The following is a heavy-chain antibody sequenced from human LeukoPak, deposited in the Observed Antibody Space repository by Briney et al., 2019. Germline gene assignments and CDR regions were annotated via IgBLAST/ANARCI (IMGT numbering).Heavy chain of an antibody. J-gene: IGHJ3*02. Sequence: PSETLSLIFTVFCGSIYRYYCSWVRQHPRERLEWIGFVYYTGSTNYSPSLKSRVTISVDTSKNQFSLKLRSVTAADTAVYYCARSDGYGLVGIWGQGTMVTVSS. CDR3: ARSDGYGLVGI. CDR1: CGSIYRYY. CDR2: VYYTGST. D-gene: IGHD3-10*01. V-gene: IGHV4-59*01.